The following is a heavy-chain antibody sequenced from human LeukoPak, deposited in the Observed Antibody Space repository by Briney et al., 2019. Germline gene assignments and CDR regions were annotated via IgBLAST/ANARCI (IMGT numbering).Heavy chain of an antibody. D-gene: IGHD3-16*02. J-gene: IGHJ4*02. V-gene: IGHV3-7*01. CDR1: GFSLSAYW. CDR2: INRDGSQK. Sequence: GGSLRLSCAASGFSLSAYWMTWVRQAPGKGLEWVANINRDGSQKNHVDSVKGRFTISRDNAENSLFLQMNSLRAEDTAVYYCASGARVYDYVWGSYRTSDYWGQGTLVTVSS. CDR3: ASGARVYDYVWGSYRTSDY.